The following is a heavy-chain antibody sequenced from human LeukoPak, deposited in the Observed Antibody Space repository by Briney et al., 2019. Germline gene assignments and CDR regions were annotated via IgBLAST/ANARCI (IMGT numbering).Heavy chain of an antibody. V-gene: IGHV4-59*12. CDR1: GGSISSYY. Sequence: SETLSLTCTVSGGSISSYYWSWIRQPPGKGLEWIGYIYYSGSTNYNPSLKSRVTISLDTSRNQFSLKLNSVTAADTAVYYCAKSNGYGLVDIWGQGTMVTVPS. CDR3: AKSNGYGLVDI. J-gene: IGHJ3*02. D-gene: IGHD3-10*01. CDR2: IYYSGST.